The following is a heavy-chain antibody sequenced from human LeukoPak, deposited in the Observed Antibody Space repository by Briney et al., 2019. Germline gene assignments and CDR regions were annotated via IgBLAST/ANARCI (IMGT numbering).Heavy chain of an antibody. CDR3: ARRLTNYYDSRGYQNWFDP. J-gene: IGHJ5*02. V-gene: IGHV1-46*01. D-gene: IGHD3-22*01. CDR1: GYTFTSHY. Sequence: ASVKVSCKASGYTFTSHYMHWVRQAPGQGLEWMGIINPSGGSTSYAQKFQGRVTMTSDTSTSTVYMELSSPRSEDTAVYYCARRLTNYYDSRGYQNWFDPWGQGTLVTVSS. CDR2: INPSGGST.